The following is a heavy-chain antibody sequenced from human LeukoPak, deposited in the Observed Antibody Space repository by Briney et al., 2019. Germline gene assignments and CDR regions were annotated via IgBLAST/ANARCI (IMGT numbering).Heavy chain of an antibody. Sequence: ASVKVSCKASGYTFTGYYMHWVRQAPGQGLEWMGWINPNSGGTNYAQKFQGRVTMTRDTSISTAYMELSRLRSDDTAVYYCARGGYCTNGVCYSHYYYGMDVWGQGTRSPSP. V-gene: IGHV1-2*02. CDR3: ARGGYCTNGVCYSHYYYGMDV. CDR1: GYTFTGYY. J-gene: IGHJ6*02. CDR2: INPNSGGT. D-gene: IGHD2-8*01.